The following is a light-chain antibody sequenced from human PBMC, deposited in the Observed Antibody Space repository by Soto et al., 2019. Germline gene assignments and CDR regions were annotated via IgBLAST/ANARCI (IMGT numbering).Light chain of an antibody. CDR2: DAS. CDR1: ESVFGY. J-gene: IGKJ5*01. Sequence: EVVLTQSPATLSLSPGERATLSCRASESVFGYLAWYQYKPGQAPRLLIYDASNRATGVPARFSGSGSGTDFTLTISSLEPEDFAVYYCQQRYRWPPITFGQGTRLEIK. V-gene: IGKV3-11*01. CDR3: QQRYRWPPIT.